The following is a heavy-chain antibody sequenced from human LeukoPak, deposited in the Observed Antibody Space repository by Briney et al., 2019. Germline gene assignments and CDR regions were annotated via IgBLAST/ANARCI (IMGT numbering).Heavy chain of an antibody. CDR2: IYHSGST. J-gene: IGHJ3*02. Sequence: SETLSLTCTVSGYSISSGYYWGWIRQPPGKGLEWIGSIYHSGSTYYNPSLKSRVTISVDTSKNQFSLKLSSVTAADTAVYYCARHFVVVATIRSDAFDIWGQGTMVTVSS. CDR3: ARHFVVVATIRSDAFDI. V-gene: IGHV4-38-2*02. CDR1: GYSISSGYY. D-gene: IGHD5-12*01.